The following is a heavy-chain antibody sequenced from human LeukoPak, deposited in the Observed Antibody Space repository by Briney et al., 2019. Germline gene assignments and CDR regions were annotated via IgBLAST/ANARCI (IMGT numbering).Heavy chain of an antibody. V-gene: IGHV5-51*01. CDR3: ARVPPDYYDSSGYFDY. CDR1: GYSFTSYW. CDR2: IYPGDSDT. Sequence: GESLKISCKGSGYSFTSYWIGWVRQMPGKGLEWMGIIYPGDSDTRYSPSFQGQVTISADKSISTAYLQWSSLKASDTAMYYCARVPPDYYDSSGYFDYWGQGTLVTVSS. D-gene: IGHD3-22*01. J-gene: IGHJ4*02.